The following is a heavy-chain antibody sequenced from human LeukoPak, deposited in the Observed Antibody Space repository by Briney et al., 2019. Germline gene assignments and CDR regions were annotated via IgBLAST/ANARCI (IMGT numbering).Heavy chain of an antibody. V-gene: IGHV1-2*02. CDR3: ARDSIAVAGTRFDY. CDR2: INPNSGGT. J-gene: IGHJ4*02. Sequence: GSSVKVSCKASGGTFSSYAISWVRQAPGQGLEWMGWINPNSGGTNYAQKFQGRVTMTRDTSISTAYMELSRLRSDDTAVYYCARDSIAVAGTRFDYWGQGTLVTVSS. D-gene: IGHD6-19*01. CDR1: GGTFSSYA.